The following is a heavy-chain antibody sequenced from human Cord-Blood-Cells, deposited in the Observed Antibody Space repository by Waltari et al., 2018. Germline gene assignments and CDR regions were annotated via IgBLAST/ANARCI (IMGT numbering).Heavy chain of an antibody. CDR2: INPNSGGT. Sequence: QVQLVPPGAEVKKPGASGKVFCQASGYTFTGYYMQWVRQAPGQGLEWMGWINPNSGGTNYAQKFQGRVTMTRDTSISTAYMELSRLRSDDTAVYYCARAGQKQLLFAFDIWGQGTMVTVSS. J-gene: IGHJ3*02. D-gene: IGHD2-2*01. CDR1: GYTFTGYY. V-gene: IGHV1-2*02. CDR3: ARAGQKQLLFAFDI.